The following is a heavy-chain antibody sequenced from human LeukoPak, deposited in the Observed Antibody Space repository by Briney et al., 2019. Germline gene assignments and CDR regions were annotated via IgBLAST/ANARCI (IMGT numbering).Heavy chain of an antibody. V-gene: IGHV3-9*01. Sequence: GRSLRLSCAASGFTFDDYAMHWVRQAPGKGLEWVSGISWNSGSIGYADSVKGRFTISRDNAKNSLYLQMNSLRAEDTALYYCAKDRQWLAHDAFDIWGQGTMVTVSS. CDR1: GFTFDDYA. J-gene: IGHJ3*02. CDR2: ISWNSGSI. CDR3: AKDRQWLAHDAFDI. D-gene: IGHD6-19*01.